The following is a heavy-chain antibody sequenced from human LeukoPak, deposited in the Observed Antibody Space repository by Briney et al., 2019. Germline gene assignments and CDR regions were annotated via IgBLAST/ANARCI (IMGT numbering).Heavy chain of an antibody. Sequence: GGSLRLSCVASGFTFSTYWMSWVRQAPGKGLEWVANIRQDGSDKYYVDSVKGRFTISRDNAKNSLYLQMNSLTAEDTAVYYCARDGGSAIPFDYWGQGTLVTVSS. CDR3: ARDGGSAIPFDY. CDR1: GFTFSTYW. V-gene: IGHV3-7*01. CDR2: IRQDGSDK. J-gene: IGHJ4*02.